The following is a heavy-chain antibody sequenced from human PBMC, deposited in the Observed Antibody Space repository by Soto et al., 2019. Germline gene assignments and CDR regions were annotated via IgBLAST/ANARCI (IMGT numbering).Heavy chain of an antibody. J-gene: IGHJ6*02. CDR3: AKAPPYYYGMDV. CDR1: GFTFSSYG. V-gene: IGHV3-30*18. CDR2: ISYDGSNK. Sequence: QVQLVESGGGVVQPGRSLRLSCAASGFTFSSYGMHWVRQAPGKGLEWVAVISYDGSNKYYADSVKGRFTISRDNSKNTLYLQMNSLRAEDTAVYYCAKAPPYYYGMDVWGQGTTFTVSS.